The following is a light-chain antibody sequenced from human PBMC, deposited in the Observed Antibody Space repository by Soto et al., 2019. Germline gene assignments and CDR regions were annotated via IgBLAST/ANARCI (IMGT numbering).Light chain of an antibody. V-gene: IGKV3-20*01. CDR2: WAS. Sequence: EIVLTQSPGTLSLSPGERATLSCRASQSVSSSYLAWYQQRPGQPPKLLISWASTRESGVPDRFSGSGSGTDFTLTISSLQAEDVAVYYCQQYYSTPLTFGGGTKVEIK. CDR1: QSVSSSY. CDR3: QQYYSTPLT. J-gene: IGKJ4*01.